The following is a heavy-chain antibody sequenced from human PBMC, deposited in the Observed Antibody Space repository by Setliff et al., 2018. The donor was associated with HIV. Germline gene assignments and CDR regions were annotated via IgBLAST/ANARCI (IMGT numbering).Heavy chain of an antibody. CDR3: ARDIPPEYPGFDL. V-gene: IGHV3-21*04. D-gene: IGHD6-6*01. J-gene: IGHJ3*01. CDR2: ISRSSSDI. Sequence: GGSLRLSCAASGFTFRNYKFNWVRQAPGRGLEWVSSISRSSSDIYHADSVKGRFTISRDNSKESLYLQMNSLTTEDTALYYCARDIPPEYPGFDLWGQGTVVTVSS. CDR1: GFTFRNYK.